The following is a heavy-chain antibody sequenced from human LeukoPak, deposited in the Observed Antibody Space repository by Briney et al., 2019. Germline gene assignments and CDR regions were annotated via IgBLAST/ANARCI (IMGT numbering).Heavy chain of an antibody. D-gene: IGHD3-22*01. Sequence: GRSLRLSCAASGFTFSIYGMHWVRQAPGKGLEWVAVISYDGSSEYYADSVKGRFTISRDNSKNTLHLQMNSLRAEDTAVYYCTRAYDSSGYYDYYYGMDVWGQGTTVTVSS. CDR3: TRAYDSSGYYDYYYGMDV. J-gene: IGHJ6*02. V-gene: IGHV3-30*03. CDR1: GFTFSIYG. CDR2: ISYDGSSE.